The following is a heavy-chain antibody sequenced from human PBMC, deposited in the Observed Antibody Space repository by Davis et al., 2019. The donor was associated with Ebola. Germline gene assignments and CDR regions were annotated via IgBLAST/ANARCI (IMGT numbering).Heavy chain of an antibody. CDR2: IYYSGST. V-gene: IGHV4-59*01. CDR1: GGSISSYY. Sequence: GSLRPSCPVSGGSISSYYWSWIRQPPGTGLAWIGYIYYSGSTNYNPSLKSRVTISVDTSKNQFSLKLSSVTAADTAVYYCATARKYAFDIWGQGTMVTVSS. J-gene: IGHJ3*02. CDR3: ATARKYAFDI. D-gene: IGHD1-14*01.